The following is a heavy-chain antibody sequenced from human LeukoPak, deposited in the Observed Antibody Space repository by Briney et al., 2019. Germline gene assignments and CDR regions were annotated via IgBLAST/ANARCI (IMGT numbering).Heavy chain of an antibody. Sequence: GSLRLSCAAFGFTFSSYSMSWVRQAPGKGLEWVSSISSTSSYIYYADSVKGRITISRENAKNSLYLQMNSLRAEDTAMYYSARDFRTQLDGYSPPYHFDYWGQGVLVTVSS. V-gene: IGHV3-21*01. D-gene: IGHD5-24*01. J-gene: IGHJ4*02. CDR3: ARDFRTQLDGYSPPYHFDY. CDR2: ISSTSSYI. CDR1: GFTFSSYS.